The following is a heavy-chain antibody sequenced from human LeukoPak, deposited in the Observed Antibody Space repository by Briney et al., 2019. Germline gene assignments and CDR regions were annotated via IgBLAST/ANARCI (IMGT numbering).Heavy chain of an antibody. CDR3: ARTTEGYCRSTSYSWCYYYYMDV. D-gene: IGHD2-2*01. J-gene: IGHJ6*03. CDR1: GGSFSGYY. V-gene: IGHV4-59*01. Sequence: SETLSLTCDVYGGSFSGYYWSWIRQPPGKGLEWIGYIYYSGSTNYNPSLKSRVTISVDTSKNQFSLKLSSVTAADTAVYYCARTTEGYCRSTSYSWCYYYYMDVWGKGTTVTVSS. CDR2: IYYSGST.